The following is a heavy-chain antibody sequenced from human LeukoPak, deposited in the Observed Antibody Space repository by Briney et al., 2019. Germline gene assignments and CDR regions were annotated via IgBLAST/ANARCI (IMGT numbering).Heavy chain of an antibody. D-gene: IGHD2-15*01. V-gene: IGHV3-13*04. CDR1: GFTFSNYD. CDR2: IGTAGDT. J-gene: IGHJ4*01. Sequence: GGSLRLSCAASGFTFSNYDMHCVRQATGKGLEWVSAIGTAGDTYYQGSVRGRFTMSRENAKNSLYLQMNSLTAGDTAVYYCARGADTHFDYWGHGILVTVSS. CDR3: ARGADTHFDY.